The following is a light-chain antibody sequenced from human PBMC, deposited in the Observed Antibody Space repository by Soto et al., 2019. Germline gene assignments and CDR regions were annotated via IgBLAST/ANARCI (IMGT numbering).Light chain of an antibody. CDR3: ASYTTSSTYV. CDR1: SNDVGAFNY. Sequence: QSVLTQPASVSGAPGQAIAISFTGTSNDVGAFNYVSWYQQHPGKAPKFMIFDVSSRPSGVSDRFSGSKSGNTASLTISGLQTEDEADYYCASYTTSSTYVFGTGTKVTVL. J-gene: IGLJ1*01. CDR2: DVS. V-gene: IGLV2-14*03.